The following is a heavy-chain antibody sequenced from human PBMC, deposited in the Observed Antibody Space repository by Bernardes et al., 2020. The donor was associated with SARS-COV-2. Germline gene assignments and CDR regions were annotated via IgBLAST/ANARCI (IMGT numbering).Heavy chain of an antibody. CDR2: IHFSGST. Sequence: SETLSLTCSVSGDSLSGYYWSWIRQPPGKGLECVGYIHFSGSTNYNPSLRGRVTISVDTSKNQFSLKLSSVTAADTALYYCARIVTGTTPGRFDPWGQGTLVTVSS. J-gene: IGHJ5*02. V-gene: IGHV4-59*01. CDR3: ARIVTGTTPGRFDP. CDR1: GDSLSGYY. D-gene: IGHD2-21*01.